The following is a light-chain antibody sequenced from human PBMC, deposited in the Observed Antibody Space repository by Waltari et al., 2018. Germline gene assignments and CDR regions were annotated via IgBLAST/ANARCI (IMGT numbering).Light chain of an antibody. Sequence: QSALTKPPSASGPPGPSVTIYCTGTSSAVGGENSVPRYQQHPGKAPKLMICAVNPRPSGVPDRFSGSKSGDTASLTVSGLQAEDEADYYCSSFAGTNNFVVFGGGTKLTV. V-gene: IGLV2-8*01. CDR3: SSFAGTNNFVV. CDR1: SSAVGGENS. J-gene: IGLJ2*01. CDR2: AVN.